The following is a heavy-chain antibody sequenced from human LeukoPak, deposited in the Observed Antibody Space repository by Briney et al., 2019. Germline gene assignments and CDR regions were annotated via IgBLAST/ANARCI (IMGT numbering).Heavy chain of an antibody. Sequence: SETLSLTCTVSGGSISSYYWSWIRQPPGKGLEWIGYIYYSGSTNYNPSLKSRVTISVDTSKNQFSLKLSSVTAADTAVYYCAGGVYVWGSYRYSPSTTLGYWGQGTLVTVSS. D-gene: IGHD3-16*02. CDR2: IYYSGST. CDR3: AGGVYVWGSYRYSPSTTLGY. V-gene: IGHV4-59*01. J-gene: IGHJ4*02. CDR1: GGSISSYY.